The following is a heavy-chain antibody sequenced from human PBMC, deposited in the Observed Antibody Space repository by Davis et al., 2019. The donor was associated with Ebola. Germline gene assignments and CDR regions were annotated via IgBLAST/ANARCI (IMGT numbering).Heavy chain of an antibody. V-gene: IGHV3-48*04. Sequence: GESLKISCAASGFTFSSYAMSWVRLAPGKGLEWVSYISSSGSTIYYADSVKGRFTISRDNAKNSLYLQMNSLRAEDTAVYYCATGLPAARVYYYGMDVWGQGTTVTVSS. D-gene: IGHD2-2*01. CDR3: ATGLPAARVYYYGMDV. CDR2: ISSSGSTI. CDR1: GFTFSSYA. J-gene: IGHJ6*02.